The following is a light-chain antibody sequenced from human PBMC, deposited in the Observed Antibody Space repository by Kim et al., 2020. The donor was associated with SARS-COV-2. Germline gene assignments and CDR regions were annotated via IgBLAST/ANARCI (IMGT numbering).Light chain of an antibody. CDR1: QSVSSN. CDR3: QQYNNWPLT. V-gene: IGKV3-15*01. Sequence: GAPGERAPRSCRASQSVSSNLAWYQQKPGQAPRLLIYGASTRATGIPARFSGSGSGTEFTLTISSLQSEDFAVYYCQQYNNWPLTFGGGTKVDIK. J-gene: IGKJ4*01. CDR2: GAS.